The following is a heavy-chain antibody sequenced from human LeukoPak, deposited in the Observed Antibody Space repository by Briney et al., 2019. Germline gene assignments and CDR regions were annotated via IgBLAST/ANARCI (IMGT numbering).Heavy chain of an antibody. V-gene: IGHV3-9*01. Sequence: GGSLRLSCAASGFTFDHYAMHWVRQAPGKGLEWVAGINWNSGTIGYADSVKGRFTISRDKAKNSLYLEMNSLRAEDTAVYYCASVSRNGDYWGQGTLVTVSS. CDR2: INWNSGTI. CDR3: ASVSRNGDY. J-gene: IGHJ4*02. CDR1: GFTFDHYA.